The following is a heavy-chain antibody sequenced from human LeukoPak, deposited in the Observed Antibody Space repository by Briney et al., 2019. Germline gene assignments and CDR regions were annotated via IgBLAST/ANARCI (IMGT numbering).Heavy chain of an antibody. J-gene: IGHJ6*03. CDR3: AKDDQYYDFWSGYHDYYYYMDV. Sequence: SGGSLRLSCAASGFTFSSYAMSWVRQAPGKGLEWVSAISGSGGSTYYADSVKGRFTISRDNSKNTLYLQMNSLRAEDTAVYYCAKDDQYYDFWSGYHDYYYYMDVWGKRTTVTVSS. V-gene: IGHV3-23*01. CDR1: GFTFSSYA. D-gene: IGHD3-3*01. CDR2: ISGSGGST.